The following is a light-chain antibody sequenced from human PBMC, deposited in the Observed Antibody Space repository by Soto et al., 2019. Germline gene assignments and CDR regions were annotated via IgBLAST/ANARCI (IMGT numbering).Light chain of an antibody. CDR3: QQLNSYRGFT. Sequence: DIQLTQSPSFLSASVGDRVTITCRASQDISSYLAWYQQKPGKAPKLLIYVASTLQSGVPSRFSGSGSGTQFTLTISSLKPEDFATYYCQQLNSYRGFTFGPGTKVDIK. CDR1: QDISSY. CDR2: VAS. V-gene: IGKV1-9*01. J-gene: IGKJ3*01.